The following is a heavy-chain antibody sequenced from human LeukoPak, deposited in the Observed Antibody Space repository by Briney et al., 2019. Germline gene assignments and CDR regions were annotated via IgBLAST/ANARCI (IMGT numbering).Heavy chain of an antibody. V-gene: IGHV4-30-2*01. CDR1: GGSISSGGYS. Sequence: SETLSLTCAVSGGSISSGGYSWSWIRQPPGKGLEWIGYIYHSGSTYYNPSLKSRVTISVDRSKNQFSLKLSSVTAADTAVYYCAREPPGYYFDYWGQGTLVTVSS. D-gene: IGHD7-27*01. J-gene: IGHJ4*02. CDR2: IYHSGST. CDR3: AREPPGYYFDY.